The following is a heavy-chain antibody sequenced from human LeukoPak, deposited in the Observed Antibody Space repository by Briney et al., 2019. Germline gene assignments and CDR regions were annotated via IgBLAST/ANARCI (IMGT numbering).Heavy chain of an antibody. Sequence: GGSLRLSCAASGFTFSSYAMSWVRQAPGKGLEWVSAISGSGGSTYYADSVKGRFTISRDNSKNTLYLQMNSLRAKDTAVYYCAKQPIVVVPAAMEYNWFDPWGQGTLVTVSS. CDR3: AKQPIVVVPAAMEYNWFDP. J-gene: IGHJ5*02. D-gene: IGHD2-2*01. V-gene: IGHV3-23*01. CDR2: ISGSGGST. CDR1: GFTFSSYA.